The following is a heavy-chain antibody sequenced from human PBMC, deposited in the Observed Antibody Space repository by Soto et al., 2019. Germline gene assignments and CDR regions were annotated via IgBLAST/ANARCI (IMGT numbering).Heavy chain of an antibody. CDR2: ISGSGGST. D-gene: IGHD2-15*01. CDR1: GFTFSSYA. CDR3: AKDSAILKEDTDAFDI. Sequence: GGSLRLSCAASGFTFSSYAMSWVRQAPGKGLEWVSAISGSGGSTYYEASVKGRFTIYRANSKNTLYLQMKSLRAEDTAVYYCAKDSAILKEDTDAFDIWGQGTMVTVSS. V-gene: IGHV3-23*01. J-gene: IGHJ3*02.